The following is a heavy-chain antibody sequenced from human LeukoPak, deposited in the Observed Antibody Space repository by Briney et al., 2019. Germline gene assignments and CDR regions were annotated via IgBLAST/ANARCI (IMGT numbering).Heavy chain of an antibody. CDR3: ARDIPPYCGGDCSTPGYWYFDL. CDR2: IYTSGST. V-gene: IGHV4-4*07. J-gene: IGHJ2*01. D-gene: IGHD2-21*02. Sequence: SETLSLTCTVSGGSISSYYWSWIRQPAGKGLEWIGRIYTSGSTNYNPPLKSRVAMSVDTSKNQFSLKLSSVTAADTAVYYCARDIPPYCGGDCSTPGYWYFDLWGRGTLVTVSS. CDR1: GGSISSYY.